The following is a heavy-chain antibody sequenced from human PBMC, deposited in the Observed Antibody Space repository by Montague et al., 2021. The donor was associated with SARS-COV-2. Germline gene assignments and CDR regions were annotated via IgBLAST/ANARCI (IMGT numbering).Heavy chain of an antibody. CDR2: IYHTGST. CDR3: ARDRGWGSRGAGYIDL. CDR1: GGSITSGGYY. D-gene: IGHD2-21*01. Sequence: TLSLTCTVSGGSITSGGYYWTWIRQHPGKGLEWIGYIYHTGSTYYNPSLQSRLRTSVDTSKIEFSLTLTSVTAADTAIYYCARDRGWGSRGAGYIDLWGRGTLVTVSS. J-gene: IGHJ2*01. V-gene: IGHV4-31*03.